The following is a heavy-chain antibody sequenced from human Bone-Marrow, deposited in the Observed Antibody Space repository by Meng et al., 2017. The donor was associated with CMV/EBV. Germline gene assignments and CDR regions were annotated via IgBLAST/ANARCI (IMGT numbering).Heavy chain of an antibody. J-gene: IGHJ4*02. CDR2: ISSSSSYI. Sequence: GESLKISCAASGFTFSSYSMNWVRQAPGKGLEWVSSISSSSSYIYYADSVKGRFTISRDNAKNSLYLQMNSLRAEDTAVYYCTTGGYSYAYLLVYWGQGTLVTVSS. D-gene: IGHD5-18*01. V-gene: IGHV3-21*01. CDR3: TTGGYSYAYLLVY. CDR1: GFTFSSYS.